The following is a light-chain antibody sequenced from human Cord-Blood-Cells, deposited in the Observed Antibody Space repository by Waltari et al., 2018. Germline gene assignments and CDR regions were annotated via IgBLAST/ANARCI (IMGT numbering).Light chain of an antibody. V-gene: IGLV2-14*01. CDR1: SSDVGGYNY. CDR3: SSYTSSSTLV. Sequence: QSALTQPASVSGSPGQSITISCTGTSSDVGGYNYVSWYQQHPGKAPKPMIYDVSNRPPGVSNRFSGSKSGNTASLTISGLQAEDEADYYCSSYTSSSTLVFGVGTKLTVL. J-gene: IGLJ3*02. CDR2: DVS.